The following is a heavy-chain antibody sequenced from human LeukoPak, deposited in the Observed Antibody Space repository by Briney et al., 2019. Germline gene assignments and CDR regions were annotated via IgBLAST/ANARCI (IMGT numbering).Heavy chain of an antibody. CDR2: ITGGGRT. D-gene: IGHD3-22*01. J-gene: IGHJ4*02. Sequence: GGSLRLSCAASGFTFSDYAMSWVRQAPGKGPEWVSAITGGGRTYYADSVKGGFTISRDSSKNTLYQQMNSLRAEDTAIYYCAKRGYYDSGALRAPFEYWGQGTLVTVSS. V-gene: IGHV3-23*01. CDR3: AKRGYYDSGALRAPFEY. CDR1: GFTFSDYA.